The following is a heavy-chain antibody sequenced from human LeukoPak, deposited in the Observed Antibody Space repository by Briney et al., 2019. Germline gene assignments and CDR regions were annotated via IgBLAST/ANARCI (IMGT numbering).Heavy chain of an antibody. CDR1: GGSISSYY. CDR3: ARGPPGRYSGFANDY. D-gene: IGHD5-12*01. Sequence: SETLSLTCTVSGGSISSYYWSWVRQPAGKGLEWIGRIYTSGSTNYNPSLKSRVTMSVDTSKNQFSLKLSSVTAADTAVYYCARGPPGRYSGFANDYWGQGTLVTVSS. J-gene: IGHJ4*02. CDR2: IYTSGST. V-gene: IGHV4-4*07.